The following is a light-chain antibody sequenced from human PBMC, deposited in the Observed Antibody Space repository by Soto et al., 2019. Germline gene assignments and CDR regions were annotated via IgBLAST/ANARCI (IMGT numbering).Light chain of an antibody. Sequence: EIVLTQSPVILSLSPGDRATLSCRASQSVSSFIAWYQQKPGQAPRLLIYDAFNRASGIPARFSGSGSGTDFVLTISRPEPEDVAVYYCQQRSSWSSFGPGTKVDVK. J-gene: IGKJ3*01. V-gene: IGKV3-11*01. CDR1: QSVSSF. CDR3: QQRSSWSS. CDR2: DAF.